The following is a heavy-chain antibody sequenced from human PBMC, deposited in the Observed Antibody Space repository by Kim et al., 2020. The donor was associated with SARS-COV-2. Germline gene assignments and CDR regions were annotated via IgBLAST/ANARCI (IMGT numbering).Heavy chain of an antibody. J-gene: IGHJ3*02. CDR2: IYYSGST. CDR1: GGSISSGGYY. D-gene: IGHD3-9*01. CDR3: ARSTPVLRYFDWFSGAFDI. Sequence: SETLSLTCTVSGGSISSGGYYWSWIRQHPGKGLEWIGYIYYSGSTYYNPSLKSRVTISVDTSKNQFSLKLSSVTAADTAVYYCARSTPVLRYFDWFSGAFDIWGQGTMVTVSS. V-gene: IGHV4-31*03.